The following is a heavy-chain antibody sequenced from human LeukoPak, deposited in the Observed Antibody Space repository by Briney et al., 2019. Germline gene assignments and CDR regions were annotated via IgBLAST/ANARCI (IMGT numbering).Heavy chain of an antibody. J-gene: IGHJ4*02. CDR3: ARHDCSSMSCYISFPFDY. D-gene: IGHD2-2*02. Sequence: PSETLSLTCTVSGGSISSSSYYWGWIRQPPGKGLEWIGSFYYSKNTYYNPSLKSRVIISVDTSKNQFSLKLSSVTAAATGVYYCARHDCSSMSCYISFPFDYWGQGILVTVSS. CDR1: GGSISSSSYY. CDR2: FYYSKNT. V-gene: IGHV4-39*01.